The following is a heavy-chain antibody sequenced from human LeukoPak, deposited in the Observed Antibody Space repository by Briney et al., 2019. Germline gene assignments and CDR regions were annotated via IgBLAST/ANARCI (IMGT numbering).Heavy chain of an antibody. D-gene: IGHD2-15*01. CDR3: ASDCSGGSCYDAFDI. CDR1: GYSFTSYW. V-gene: IGHV5-51*01. J-gene: IGHJ3*02. CDR2: IYPGDSDT. Sequence: GESLKISCKGSGYSFTSYWIGWVRQMPGKGLEWMGIIYPGDSDTRYSPSFQGQVTISADKSISTAYPQWSSLKASDTAMYYCASDCSGGSCYDAFDIWGQGTMVTVSS.